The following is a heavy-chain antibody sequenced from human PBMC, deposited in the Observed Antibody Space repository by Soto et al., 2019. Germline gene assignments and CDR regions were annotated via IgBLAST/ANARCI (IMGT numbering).Heavy chain of an antibody. Sequence: QVQLVQSGAEVKKPGSSVKVSCKASGGTFSSYTISWVRQAPGQGLEWMGRIIPILGIANYAQKFQGRVTITREKTTSTAYMELSSLRSEDTAVYYCARKSGYSSSRGYFDYWGQGTLVTVSS. J-gene: IGHJ4*02. CDR1: GGTFSSYT. D-gene: IGHD6-6*01. CDR2: IIPILGIA. V-gene: IGHV1-69*02. CDR3: ARKSGYSSSRGYFDY.